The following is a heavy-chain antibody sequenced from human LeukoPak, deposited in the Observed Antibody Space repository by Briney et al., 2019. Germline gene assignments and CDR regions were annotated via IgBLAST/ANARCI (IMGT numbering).Heavy chain of an antibody. V-gene: IGHV4-38-2*02. CDR1: GYSISSGYY. CDR3: ARSDPQQWLATVDY. CDR2: IYHSGST. Sequence: PSETLSLTCTVSGYSISSGYYWGWIRQPPGKGLEWIGSIYHSGSTHYNPSLKSRVTISVDTSKNQFSLKLSSVTAADTAVYYCARSDPQQWLATVDYWGQGTLVTVSS. D-gene: IGHD6-19*01. J-gene: IGHJ4*02.